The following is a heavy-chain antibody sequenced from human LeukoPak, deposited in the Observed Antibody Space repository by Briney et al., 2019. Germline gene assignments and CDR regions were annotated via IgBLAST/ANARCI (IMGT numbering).Heavy chain of an antibody. D-gene: IGHD3-10*01. V-gene: IGHV4-34*01. J-gene: IGHJ6*03. Sequence: SETLSLTCAVYGASFSGYYWSWVRQPPGKGLEWIGEIIYSGSTNYNTSRKSRITMSVDTSKNQFSLRLSSVTAADTAVYYCARGGRWFVARYYYMDVWGKGTTVTVSS. CDR1: GASFSGYY. CDR3: ARGGRWFVARYYYMDV. CDR2: IIYSGST.